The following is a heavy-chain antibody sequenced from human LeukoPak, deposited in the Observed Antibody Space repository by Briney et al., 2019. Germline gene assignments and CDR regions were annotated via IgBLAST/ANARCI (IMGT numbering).Heavy chain of an antibody. J-gene: IGHJ3*01. CDR3: AKEDPWFGDAFDL. CDR1: GFTFNSYA. V-gene: IGHV3-23*01. D-gene: IGHD3-10*01. Sequence: PGGSLRLSCEASGFTFNSYAMSWVRQAPGKGLDWVSVISGGGVGRTDYADSVRGRFTISRDDSKNTMYLEMNSLTVEDTAVYFCAKEDPWFGDAFDLWGQGTLDTVSS. CDR2: ISGGGVGRT.